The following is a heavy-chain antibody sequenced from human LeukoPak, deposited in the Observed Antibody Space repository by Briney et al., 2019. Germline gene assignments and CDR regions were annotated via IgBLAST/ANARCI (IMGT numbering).Heavy chain of an antibody. Sequence: GGSLRLSCVASGFTFSSYWMHWVRQDPRKGLVWVSRINGDGRNINYADSVRGRFTISRDNAKNTLYLQMNTLRVEDTAVYYCARRWPGIAGPPAYSMDVWGQGTTVTVSS. CDR2: INGDGRNI. V-gene: IGHV3-74*01. CDR3: ARRWPGIAGPPAYSMDV. J-gene: IGHJ6*02. CDR1: GFTFSSYW. D-gene: IGHD6-13*01.